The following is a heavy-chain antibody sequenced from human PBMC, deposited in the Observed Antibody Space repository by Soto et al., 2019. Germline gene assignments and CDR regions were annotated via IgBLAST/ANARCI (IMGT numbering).Heavy chain of an antibody. Sequence: ASVKVSCKASGYTFTSYGISWVRQAPGQGLEWMGWISAYNGNTNYAQRLQGRVTMTTDTSTSTAYMELRSLRSDDTAVYYCARDCVGTYYDFWSGPGDYYYGMDVWGQGTTVTVSS. J-gene: IGHJ6*02. CDR2: ISAYNGNT. V-gene: IGHV1-18*01. CDR1: GYTFTSYG. D-gene: IGHD3-3*01. CDR3: ARDCVGTYYDFWSGPGDYYYGMDV.